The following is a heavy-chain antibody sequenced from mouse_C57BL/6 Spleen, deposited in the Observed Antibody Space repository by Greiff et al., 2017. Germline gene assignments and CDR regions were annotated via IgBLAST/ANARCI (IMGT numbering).Heavy chain of an antibody. CDR1: GYTFTDYY. J-gene: IGHJ1*03. CDR3: ARSRYYWYFDV. Sequence: VQLQQSGPELVKPGASVKISCKASGYTFTDYYMNWVKQSHGKSLEWIGDINPNNGGTSYNQKFKGKATFTVDKSSSTAYMELRSLTSEDSAVYYCARSRYYWYFDVWGTGTTVTVSS. CDR2: INPNNGGT. V-gene: IGHV1-26*01.